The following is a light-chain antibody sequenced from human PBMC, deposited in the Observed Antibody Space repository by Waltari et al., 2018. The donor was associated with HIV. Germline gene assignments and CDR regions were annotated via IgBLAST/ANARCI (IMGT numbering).Light chain of an antibody. CDR3: QQGDSFPHT. V-gene: IGKV1-12*01. CDR1: RDISTS. CDR2: SAF. Sequence: DIQMAQSPFNVSAFVGGTVTLTCRASRDISTSLAWYHVKPGRAPNLLIYSAFQLETGVPSRFGGAGSGTEFTLTITSLQPEDFATYYCQQGDSFPHTFGGGTRVDMK. J-gene: IGKJ4*01.